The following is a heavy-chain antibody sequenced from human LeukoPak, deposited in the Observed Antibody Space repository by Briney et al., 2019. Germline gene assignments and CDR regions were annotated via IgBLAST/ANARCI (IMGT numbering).Heavy chain of an antibody. CDR2: VSTYNGNT. CDR1: DYTFTSYG. CDR3: ARGPYCSGGTCYSQYYDY. J-gene: IGHJ4*02. D-gene: IGHD2-15*01. Sequence: ASVKVSCKASDYTFTSYGINWVRQTPGQGLEWMGWVSTYNGNTNYAQKLQGRVTMTTDTSTSTAYMEPRSLRSDETAVYYCARGPYCSGGTCYSQYYDYWGQGTLVIVSS. V-gene: IGHV1-18*01.